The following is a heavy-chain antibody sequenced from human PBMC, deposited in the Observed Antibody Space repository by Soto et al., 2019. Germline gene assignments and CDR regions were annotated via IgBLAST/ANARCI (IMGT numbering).Heavy chain of an antibody. D-gene: IGHD3-10*01. CDR1: GGSISSYY. Sequence: PSETLSLTCTVSGGSISSYYWSWIRQPPGKGLEWIGYIYYSGSTNYNPSLKSRVTISVDTSKNQFSLKLSSVTAADTAVYYCARRSLWRVREHDAFDIWGQGTMVTVSS. CDR3: ARRSLWRVREHDAFDI. V-gene: IGHV4-59*08. CDR2: IYYSGST. J-gene: IGHJ3*02.